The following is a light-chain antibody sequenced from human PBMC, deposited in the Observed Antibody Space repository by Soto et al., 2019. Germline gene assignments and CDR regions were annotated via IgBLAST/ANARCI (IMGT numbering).Light chain of an antibody. CDR2: GVS. V-gene: IGKV3-20*01. Sequence: EIVLTQSPGTLSLSPGERATLSCRDSQSVSSGYLAWYQQKPGQAPRLLIYGVSSRATGIPDRFSGSGSGTDFTLTISRLEPEDFAVYYCQQYDSSLRTFGQGTKVEIK. CDR3: QQYDSSLRT. J-gene: IGKJ1*01. CDR1: QSVSSGY.